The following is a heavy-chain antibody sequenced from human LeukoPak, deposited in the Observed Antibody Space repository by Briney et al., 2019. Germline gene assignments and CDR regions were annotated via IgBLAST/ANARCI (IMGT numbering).Heavy chain of an antibody. J-gene: IGHJ6*02. CDR3: ARERAYSSGWSYGMDV. Sequence: PGGSLRLSCAASGFTFSGYDMHWVRQAPGKGLEWVSGIGTTGDPYYPGSVKGRFTISRENAKSSLYLQMDSLSAEDTAVYYCARERAYSSGWSYGMDVWGQGTTVTVSS. D-gene: IGHD6-19*01. V-gene: IGHV3-13*05. CDR2: IGTTGDP. CDR1: GFTFSGYD.